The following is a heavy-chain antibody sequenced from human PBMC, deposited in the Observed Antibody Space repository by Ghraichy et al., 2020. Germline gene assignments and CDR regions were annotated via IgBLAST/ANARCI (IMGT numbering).Heavy chain of an antibody. CDR3: ARTSDLEWLLEYAMDV. D-gene: IGHD3-3*01. CDR1: GFTFSDYY. CDR2: ISRSASTI. Sequence: LSLTCAASGFTFSDYYMSWIRQAPGKGLEWVSYISRSASTIYYAGSVKGRFTISRDNAKNSVYLQMSSLRAEDTAVYYCARTSDLEWLLEYAMDVWGQGTTVTVSS. J-gene: IGHJ6*02. V-gene: IGHV3-11*01.